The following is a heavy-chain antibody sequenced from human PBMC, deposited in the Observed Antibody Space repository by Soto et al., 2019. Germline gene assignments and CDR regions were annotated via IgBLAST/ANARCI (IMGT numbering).Heavy chain of an antibody. Sequence: PGGSLRLSCAASGFTLTYYSVNWVRQAPGKGLEWVSYISSSSSTIYYADSVKGRFTISRDNAKNSLYLQMNSLRAEDTAVYYCARPSYYYDYIWGSYQTNDSGDYWGQGTLVTVS. CDR2: ISSSSSTI. CDR1: GFTLTYYS. CDR3: ARPSYYYDYIWGSYQTNDSGDY. D-gene: IGHD3-16*02. J-gene: IGHJ4*02. V-gene: IGHV3-48*01.